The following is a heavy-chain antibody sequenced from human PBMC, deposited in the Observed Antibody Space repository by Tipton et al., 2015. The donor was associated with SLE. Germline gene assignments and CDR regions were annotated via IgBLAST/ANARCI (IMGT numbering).Heavy chain of an antibody. J-gene: IGHJ4*02. D-gene: IGHD4-17*01. CDR3: ATTGGY. Sequence: GLVKPSETLSLMCTVSDGSISDYYWTWIRQPAGEGLEWIGRIYASGSTNYNPSLRSRAAMSVDTSKNQFSLKLSSVTAADTAVYYCATTGGYWGQGTLVTVSS. CDR1: DGSISDYY. CDR2: IYASGST. V-gene: IGHV4-4*07.